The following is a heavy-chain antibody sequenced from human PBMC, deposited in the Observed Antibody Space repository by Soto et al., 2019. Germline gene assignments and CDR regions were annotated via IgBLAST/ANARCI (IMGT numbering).Heavy chain of an antibody. D-gene: IGHD5-12*01. Sequence: QVRLVQSGAEVKKPGASVKVSCKTSGYTFSNYGINWVRQAPGQGLEWMGWISAYNGNTNFAQKLQGRVSLTTDTSSTTAYMELRSLTSDDTAVYYCARDLVHGYTGYSDYWGQGTLVTVSS. J-gene: IGHJ4*02. CDR1: GYTFSNYG. V-gene: IGHV1-18*01. CDR2: ISAYNGNT. CDR3: ARDLVHGYTGYSDY.